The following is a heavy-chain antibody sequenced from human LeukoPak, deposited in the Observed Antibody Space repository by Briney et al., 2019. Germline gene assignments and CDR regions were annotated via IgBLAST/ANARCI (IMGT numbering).Heavy chain of an antibody. V-gene: IGHV4-59*01. D-gene: IGHD2-2*01. CDR1: GGSISSYY. CDR2: IYYSGST. CDR3: ARAWYCSSTSCRRDAFDI. J-gene: IGHJ3*02. Sequence: PSETLSLTCTVSGGSISSYYWSWIRQPPGKGLEWIGYIYYSGSTNYNPPLKSRVTISVDTSKNQLSLKLSSVTAADTAVYYCARAWYCSSTSCRRDAFDIWGQGTMVTVSS.